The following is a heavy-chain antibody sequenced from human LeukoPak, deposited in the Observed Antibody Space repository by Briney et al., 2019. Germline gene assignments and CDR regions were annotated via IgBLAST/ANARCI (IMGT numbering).Heavy chain of an antibody. CDR1: VGSFSGYY. CDR3: ARRGGYVEFSY. D-gene: IGHD5-12*01. V-gene: IGHV4-34*01. CDR2: INHSGST. Sequence: SETLSLTCAVYVGSFSGYYWSWIRQPPRKGLEWIGEINHSGSTNYNPSLKRRVTISVDTSKNQFSLKLSSVTAADTAVYYCARRGGYVEFSYWGQGTLVTVSS. J-gene: IGHJ4*02.